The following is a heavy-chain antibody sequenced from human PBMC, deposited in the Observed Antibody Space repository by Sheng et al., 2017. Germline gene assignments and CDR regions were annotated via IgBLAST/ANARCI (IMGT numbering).Heavy chain of an antibody. CDR2: IYYSGST. Sequence: QVQLQESGPGLVKPSETLSLTCTVSGGSISSYYWSWIRQPPGKGLEWIGYIYYSGSTNYNPSLKSRVTISVDTSKNQFSLKLSSVTAADTAVYYCARTRLGYCSGGSCYSEGYYFDYWGQGTLVTV. CDR1: GGSISSYY. V-gene: IGHV4-59*12. D-gene: IGHD2-15*01. CDR3: ARTRLGYCSGGSCYSEGYYFDY. J-gene: IGHJ4*02.